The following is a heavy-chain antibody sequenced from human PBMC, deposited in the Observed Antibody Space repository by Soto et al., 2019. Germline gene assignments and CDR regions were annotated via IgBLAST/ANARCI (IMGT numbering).Heavy chain of an antibody. D-gene: IGHD3-16*02. CDR1: GHTLIELS. J-gene: IGHJ6*02. V-gene: IGHV1-24*01. CDR3: TTNSRRTSLGCTRFGMDV. CDR2: LDPNDGET. Sequence: QVQLVQSGAEVKKPGASLKVSCKVSGHTLIELSMHWVRQSHGKGLEWMGGLDPNDGETLYAQKFQARVSMYLDISTINVYMDSPTLTSDYKPVYYCTTNSRRTSLGCTRFGMDVWGQGTPVTVYS.